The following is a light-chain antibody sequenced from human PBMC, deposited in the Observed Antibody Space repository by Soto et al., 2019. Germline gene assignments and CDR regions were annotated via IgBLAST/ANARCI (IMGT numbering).Light chain of an antibody. Sequence: EIVMTQSPATLSVSPGERATLSCRPSQGVRTNLAWFQQKPDQAPRLLIYGASTRATDIPARFSGSGSGTEFTLTISSLQSEDFGVYYCQQSETWPHTVGQGTKLDIK. V-gene: IGKV3-15*01. J-gene: IGKJ2*01. CDR3: QQSETWPHT. CDR1: QGVRTN. CDR2: GAS.